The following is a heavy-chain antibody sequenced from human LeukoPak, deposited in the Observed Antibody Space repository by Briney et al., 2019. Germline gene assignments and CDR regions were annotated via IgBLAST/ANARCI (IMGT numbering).Heavy chain of an antibody. D-gene: IGHD2-15*01. Sequence: SETLSLTCAVYGGSFSGYYWSWIRQPPGKGLEWIGEINHSGSTNYNPSLKSRVTISVDTSKNQFSLKLSSVTAADTAVYYCARGVVAKLYYYYYYMDVRGKGTTVTVSS. V-gene: IGHV4-34*01. CDR2: INHSGST. J-gene: IGHJ6*03. CDR1: GGSFSGYY. CDR3: ARGVVAKLYYYYYYMDV.